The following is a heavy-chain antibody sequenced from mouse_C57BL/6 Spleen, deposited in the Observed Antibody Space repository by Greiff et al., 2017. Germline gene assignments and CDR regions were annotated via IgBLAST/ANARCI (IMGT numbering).Heavy chain of an antibody. CDR2: INPNYGTT. CDR1: GYSFTDYN. J-gene: IGHJ2*01. Sequence: EVQLQQSGPELVKPGASVKISCKASGYSFTDYNMNWVKQSNGKSLEWIGVINPNYGTTSYNQKLKGKATLTVDQSSSTAYMQLNSLTSEDSAGYYCTRAGFWDPVNFDYWGQGTTLTVSS. CDR3: TRAGFWDPVNFDY. D-gene: IGHD4-1*01. V-gene: IGHV1-39*01.